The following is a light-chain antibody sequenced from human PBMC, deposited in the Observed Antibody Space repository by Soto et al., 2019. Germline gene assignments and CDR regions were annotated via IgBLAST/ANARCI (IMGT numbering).Light chain of an antibody. CDR1: QSISSF. J-gene: IGKJ1*01. CDR2: GAS. Sequence: DIQMTQSPSSLSASVGDRVTITCRASQSISSFLNWYQQKPGKAPKLLVYGASSLQSGVPSRVSGSGSGTDFTLTISSLQHEDFATYFCQQAYSSPQTFGQGTKVDIK. CDR3: QQAYSSPQT. V-gene: IGKV1-39*01.